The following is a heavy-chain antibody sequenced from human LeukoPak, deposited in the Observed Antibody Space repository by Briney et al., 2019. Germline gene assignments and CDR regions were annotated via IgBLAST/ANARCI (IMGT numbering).Heavy chain of an antibody. Sequence: GASVMVSCRASGYSITSYDINWVRQAAGQGLEWVGWMNSNSGNTGYARKFQGRVTLTRDTPINTAYMEVSSLTSEDTAVYYCARGGTLVRGVAILYGMDVWGQGTTVTVSS. J-gene: IGHJ6*02. CDR1: GYSITSYD. CDR3: ARGGTLVRGVAILYGMDV. V-gene: IGHV1-8*01. CDR2: MNSNSGNT. D-gene: IGHD3-10*01.